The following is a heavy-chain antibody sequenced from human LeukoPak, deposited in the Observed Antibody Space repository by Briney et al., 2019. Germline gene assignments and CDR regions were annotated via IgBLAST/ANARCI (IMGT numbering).Heavy chain of an antibody. D-gene: IGHD6-13*01. CDR3: ARGAAAAGCY. CDR2: IYYSGST. Sequence: PSETLSLTCTVSGGSISGSSYYWGWIRQPPGKGLEWIGSIYYSGSTYYNPSLKSRVTISVDTSKNQFSLKLSSVTAADTAVYYCARGAAAAGCYWGQGTLVTVSS. J-gene: IGHJ4*02. V-gene: IGHV4-39*01. CDR1: GGSISGSSYY.